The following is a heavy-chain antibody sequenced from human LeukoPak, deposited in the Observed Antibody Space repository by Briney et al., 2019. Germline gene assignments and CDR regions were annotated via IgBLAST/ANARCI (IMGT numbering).Heavy chain of an antibody. CDR2: IIPILGIA. V-gene: IGHV1-69*04. J-gene: IGHJ4*02. D-gene: IGHD2-15*01. CDR3: ARELTGGSCYY. Sequence: SVKVSCKASGGTFSSYAISWVRQAPGQGLEWMGRIIPILGIANYAQKFQGRVTITADKYTSTAYMELSSLRSEDTAVYYCARELTGGSCYYWGQGTLVTVSS. CDR1: GGTFSSYA.